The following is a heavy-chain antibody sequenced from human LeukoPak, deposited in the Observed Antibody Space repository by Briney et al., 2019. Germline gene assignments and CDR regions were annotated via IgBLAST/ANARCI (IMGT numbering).Heavy chain of an antibody. CDR3: ARGRKDSSGFTNSFDY. CDR1: GFTFSSYS. D-gene: IGHD3-22*01. Sequence: GGSLRLSCAASGFTFSSYSMNWVRQAPGKGLEWVSSISSSSSYIYYADSVKGRFTISRDNAKNSLYLQINSLRAEDTAVYYCARGRKDSSGFTNSFDYWGQGTLVTVSS. CDR2: ISSSSSYI. V-gene: IGHV3-21*01. J-gene: IGHJ4*02.